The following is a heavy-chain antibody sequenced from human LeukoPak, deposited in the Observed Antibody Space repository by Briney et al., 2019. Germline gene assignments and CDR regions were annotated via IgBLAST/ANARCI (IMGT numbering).Heavy chain of an antibody. V-gene: IGHV3-48*01. CDR3: ARGSVDAFDI. CDR2: ISSSRSTI. J-gene: IGHJ3*02. D-gene: IGHD3-10*01. CDR1: GFPFSSFS. Sequence: GGSLRLPCPASGFPFSSFSMNWVRQAPGKGLEWVSYISSSRSTIYYADSEKGRFTISRENTKNSPYLQMDSLRAEDTAVYCCARGSVDAFDIWGQGTMVTVSS.